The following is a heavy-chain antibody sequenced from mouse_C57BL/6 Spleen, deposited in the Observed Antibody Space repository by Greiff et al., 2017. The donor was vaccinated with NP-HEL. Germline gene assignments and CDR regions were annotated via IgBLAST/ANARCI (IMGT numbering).Heavy chain of an antibody. CDR1: GFTFSDYY. CDR3: ARDGTAQAFDY. V-gene: IGHV5-16*01. D-gene: IGHD3-2*02. J-gene: IGHJ2*01. Sequence: DVKLVESEGGLVQPGSSMKLSCTASGFTFSDYYMAWVRQVPEKGLEWVANINYDGSSTYYLDSLKSRFIISRDNAKNILYLQMSSLKSEDTATYYCARDGTAQAFDYWGQGTTLTVSS. CDR2: INYDGSST.